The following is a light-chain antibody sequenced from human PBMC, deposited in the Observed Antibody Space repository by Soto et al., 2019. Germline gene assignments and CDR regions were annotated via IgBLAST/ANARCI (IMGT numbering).Light chain of an antibody. J-gene: IGKJ4*01. Sequence: DIQMTQSPSSLSASVGDRVTITCRASQGISTYLAWYQQKPGKVPKLLIYAASTLQSGVPSRFSGSGSGTDFTLTISSLQTEDVATYYCQKYNSAPLNFGGGTKVEIK. CDR3: QKYNSAPLN. CDR2: AAS. V-gene: IGKV1-27*01. CDR1: QGISTY.